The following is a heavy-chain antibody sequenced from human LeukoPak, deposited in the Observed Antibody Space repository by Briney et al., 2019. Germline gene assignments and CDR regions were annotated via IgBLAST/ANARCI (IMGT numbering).Heavy chain of an antibody. CDR1: RFTFSSYW. Sequence: GGSLRLSCAASRFTFSSYWMIWVRQAPGKGLECVAKIKQDGSEKYYVDSVKGRFTISRDNSKNTLYLQMNSLRAEDTAVYYCARAGYSYGYFDYWGQGTLVTVSS. CDR2: IKQDGSEK. J-gene: IGHJ4*02. D-gene: IGHD5-18*01. V-gene: IGHV3-7*01. CDR3: ARAGYSYGYFDY.